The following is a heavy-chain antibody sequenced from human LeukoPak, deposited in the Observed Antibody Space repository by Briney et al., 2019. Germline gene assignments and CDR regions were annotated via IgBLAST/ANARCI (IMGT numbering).Heavy chain of an antibody. CDR2: IYYDGDT. J-gene: IGHJ4*02. Sequence: SETLSLTCSVFGGLMISSNYYCVWIRQPPGKGLEWVGSIYYDGDTYSNPSLGSRVAISVDTSRNQFSLKLSSLTAADTAVYYCARRGHIKTPPVWGQGTLVTVSS. CDR3: ARRGHIKTPPV. V-gene: IGHV4-39*01. CDR1: GGLMISSNYY.